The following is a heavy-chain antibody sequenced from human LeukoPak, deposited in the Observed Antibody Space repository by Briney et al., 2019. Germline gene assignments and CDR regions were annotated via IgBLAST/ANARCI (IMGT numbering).Heavy chain of an antibody. CDR2: ISGSGGST. CDR1: GFTFSSYA. V-gene: IGHV3-23*01. CDR3: AEGFLEWLFPLDY. Sequence: PGGSLRLSCAASGFTFSSYAMSWVRQAPGKGLEWVSAISGSGGSTYYADSVKGRFTISRDNSKNTLYLQMNSLRAEDTAVYYCAEGFLEWLFPLDYWGQGTLVTVSS. D-gene: IGHD3-3*01. J-gene: IGHJ4*02.